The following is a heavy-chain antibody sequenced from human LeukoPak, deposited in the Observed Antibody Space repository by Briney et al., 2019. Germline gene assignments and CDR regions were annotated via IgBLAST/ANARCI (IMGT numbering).Heavy chain of an antibody. CDR1: GFTFSSYG. Sequence: GGSLRLSCAASGFTFSSYGMHWVRQAPGEGLEWVAVIWYDGSNKYYAGSVKGRFTISRDNSKNTLYLQMNSLRAEDTAVYYCAREGPNLRITMIVVAPLDYWGQGTLVTVSS. V-gene: IGHV3-33*01. CDR3: AREGPNLRITMIVVAPLDY. D-gene: IGHD3-22*01. J-gene: IGHJ4*02. CDR2: IWYDGSNK.